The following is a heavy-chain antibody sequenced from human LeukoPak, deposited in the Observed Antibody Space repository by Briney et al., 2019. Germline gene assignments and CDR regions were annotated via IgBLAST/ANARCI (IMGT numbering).Heavy chain of an antibody. CDR2: ISSSGSTI. D-gene: IGHD7-27*01. J-gene: IGHJ6*02. Sequence: GGSLRLSCAASGXTFRSFEMNWVRQAPGKGLEWISYISSSGSTIYYADSVKGRFTISRDNAKNSLYVQMNSLRAEDTAVYYCASPNWGLHGMDVWGQGTTVTVSS. CDR3: ASPNWGLHGMDV. V-gene: IGHV3-48*03. CDR1: GXTFRSFE.